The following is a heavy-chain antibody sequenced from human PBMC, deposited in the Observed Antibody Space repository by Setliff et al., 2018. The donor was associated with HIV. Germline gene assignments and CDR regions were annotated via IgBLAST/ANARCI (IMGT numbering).Heavy chain of an antibody. Sequence: ASVKASCKASGYSFTNSAIHWVRQAPGQRPEWMGWINGGNGNTKYSQQFQGRVTITRDTSATTAYMELSSLRSEDMAVYYCARGVVGARSFGDWGQGTLVTAPQ. CDR1: GYSFTNSA. D-gene: IGHD1-26*01. CDR3: ARGVVGARSFGD. V-gene: IGHV1-3*03. J-gene: IGHJ4*02. CDR2: INGGNGNT.